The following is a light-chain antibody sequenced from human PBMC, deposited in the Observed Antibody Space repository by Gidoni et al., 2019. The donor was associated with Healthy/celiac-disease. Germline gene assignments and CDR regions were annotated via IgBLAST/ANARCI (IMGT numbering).Light chain of an antibody. Sequence: QSVLTQPPSVSGAPGQRVTISCTGSSSNIGAGYDVHWYQQLPLTAPKLLIYDNSNRPSGVPDRFSGSKSGTSASLAITGLQAEDEADYYCQSYDSSLSGSLFGGGTKLTVL. J-gene: IGLJ2*01. CDR2: DNS. CDR1: SSNIGAGYD. V-gene: IGLV1-40*01. CDR3: QSYDSSLSGSL.